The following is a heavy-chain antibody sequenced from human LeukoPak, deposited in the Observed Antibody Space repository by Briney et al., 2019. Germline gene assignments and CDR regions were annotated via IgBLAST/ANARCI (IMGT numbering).Heavy chain of an antibody. D-gene: IGHD6-19*01. V-gene: IGHV3-30*03. Sequence: GGSLRLSCAASGFTFSSYGMHWVRQAPGKGLEWVAVISYDGSNKYYADSVKGRFTISRDKSKNTLYLQMNNLRAEDTAVYYCARDDAVDGGYLDYWGQGALVTVSS. CDR1: GFTFSSYG. CDR2: ISYDGSNK. J-gene: IGHJ4*02. CDR3: ARDDAVDGGYLDY.